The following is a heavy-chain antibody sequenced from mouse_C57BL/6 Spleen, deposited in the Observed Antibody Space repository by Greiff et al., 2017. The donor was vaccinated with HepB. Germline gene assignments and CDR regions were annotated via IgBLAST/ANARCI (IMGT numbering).Heavy chain of an antibody. CDR2: IYPRSGNT. CDR1: GYTFTSYG. Sequence: VQLQQSGAELARPGASVKLSCKASGYTFTSYGISWVKQRTGQGLEWIGEIYPRSGNTYYNEKFKGKATLTADKSSSTAYMELRRLKSEDSAVYFCAREENYYGSSLYAMDYWGQGTSVTVSS. V-gene: IGHV1-81*01. D-gene: IGHD1-1*01. CDR3: AREENYYGSSLYAMDY. J-gene: IGHJ4*01.